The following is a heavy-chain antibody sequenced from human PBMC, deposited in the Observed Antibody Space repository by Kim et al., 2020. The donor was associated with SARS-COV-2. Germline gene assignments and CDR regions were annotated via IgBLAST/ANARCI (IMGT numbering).Heavy chain of an antibody. CDR3: ARDPGSRLRRLTFSYF. J-gene: IGHJ4*01. V-gene: IGHV3-30-3*01. CDR2: ITYSGSNK. Sequence: GGSLRLSCAASGFTFSSYAINWVRQAPGKGLEWVSFITYSGSNKYYADSVKGRFTISRDNSKNTLYLQMNSLRAEDTAVYYCARDPGSRLRRLTFSYF. CDR1: GFTFSSYA. D-gene: IGHD3-10*01.